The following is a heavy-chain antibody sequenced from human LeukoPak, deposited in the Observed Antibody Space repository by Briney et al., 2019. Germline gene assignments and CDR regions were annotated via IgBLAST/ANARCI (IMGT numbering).Heavy chain of an antibody. CDR1: GFTFSSYG. J-gene: IGHJ4*02. CDR2: IRYDGSNK. CDR3: ATIRVNYDSSGYHNDY. V-gene: IGHV3-30*02. Sequence: PGRSLRLSCAASGFTFSSYGMHWVRQAPGKGLEWVAFIRYDGSNKYYADSVKGRFTISRDNSKNTLYLQMNSLRAEDTAVYYCATIRVNYDSSGYHNDYWGQGTLVTVSS. D-gene: IGHD3-22*01.